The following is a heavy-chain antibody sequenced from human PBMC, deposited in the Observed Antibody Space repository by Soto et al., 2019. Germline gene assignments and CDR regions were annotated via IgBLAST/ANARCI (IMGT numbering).Heavy chain of an antibody. CDR1: GFSLITTGSG. CDR2: IYWDDDK. Sequence: QITLKESGPPLVEPTQTLTLTCTFSGFSLITTGSGVAWIRQPPGKALEWLALIYWDDDKRYSPSLKSRLTITKHTSKNQVVLTMTNMDPVDTGTYFCVHLMTAVTTCGMDVWGQGTAVTVSS. D-gene: IGHD4-17*01. V-gene: IGHV2-5*02. J-gene: IGHJ6*02. CDR3: VHLMTAVTTCGMDV.